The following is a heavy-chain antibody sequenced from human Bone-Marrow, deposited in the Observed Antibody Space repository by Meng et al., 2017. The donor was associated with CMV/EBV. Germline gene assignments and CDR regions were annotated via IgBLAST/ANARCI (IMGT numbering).Heavy chain of an antibody. V-gene: IGHV1-18*01. CDR3: AREGRIAVAGLHWFDP. CDR2: ISAYNGNT. D-gene: IGHD6-19*01. Sequence: QVRLGESGSEVKKPGASVKVPCKASGYTFTSYGISWVRQAPGQGLEWMGWISAYNGNTNYAQKLQGRVTMTTDTSTSTAYMELRSLRSDDTAVYYCAREGRIAVAGLHWFDPWGQGTLVTVSS. J-gene: IGHJ5*02. CDR1: GYTFTSYG.